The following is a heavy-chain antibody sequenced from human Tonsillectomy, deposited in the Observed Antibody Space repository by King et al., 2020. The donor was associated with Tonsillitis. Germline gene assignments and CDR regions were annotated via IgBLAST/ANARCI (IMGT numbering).Heavy chain of an antibody. J-gene: IGHJ4*02. CDR2: IYYSGIT. D-gene: IGHD3-22*01. CDR3: ARAPDYYDRSGYPPFDY. CDR1: GGSISSSSYY. Sequence: QLQESGPRLLKPSETLSLTCTVSGGSISSSSYYWGWIRQPPGKGLEWIGSIYYSGITYYNPSLKSRVTISVDTSKNQFSLKLGSVTAADTAVYYCARAPDYYDRSGYPPFDYWGQGTLVTVSA. V-gene: IGHV4-39*07.